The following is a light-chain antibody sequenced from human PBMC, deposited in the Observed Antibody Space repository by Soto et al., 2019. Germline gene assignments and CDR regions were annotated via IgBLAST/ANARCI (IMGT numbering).Light chain of an antibody. CDR1: QGISSY. CDR2: AAS. V-gene: IGKV1-8*01. Sequence: AIRMTQSPSSFSASTGDRVTITCRASQGISSYLAWYQQKPGKAPKLLIYAASTLQSGVPSRFSSSGSGTDFTLTISCLQSEDFATYYCQQYTVWPFTFGGGTKVDIK. CDR3: QQYTVWPFT. J-gene: IGKJ4*01.